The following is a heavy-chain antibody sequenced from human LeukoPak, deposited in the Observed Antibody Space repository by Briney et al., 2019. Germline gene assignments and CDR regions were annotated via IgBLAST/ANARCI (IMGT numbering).Heavy chain of an antibody. J-gene: IGHJ4*02. CDR3: ASLRFGDSYFDF. Sequence: SETLSLTCKVSNYSVRSDLHWSWLRQSPGRGLEWTASVYQSGHAYYSPSLKSRVLISFDRSKEELSLKINSATATDAALYYCASLRFGDSYFDFWGQGTQVTVSS. D-gene: IGHD3-10*01. CDR1: NYSVRSDLH. CDR2: VYQSGHA. V-gene: IGHV4-38-2*02.